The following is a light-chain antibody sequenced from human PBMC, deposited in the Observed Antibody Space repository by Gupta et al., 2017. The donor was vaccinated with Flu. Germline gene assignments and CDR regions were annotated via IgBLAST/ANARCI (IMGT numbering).Light chain of an antibody. J-gene: IGKJ4*01. V-gene: IGKV3-15*01. CDR1: QSFTGN. CDR2: GVS. Sequence: EIVMTQSPATLSVSPGERVTLFCRASQSFTGNLAWYQQKRGQAPRLLISGVSTRATGVPARFSGSGSGTEFTRTISSLQSEDCAVYYCQQYRDWPLTFGGGTRVEIK. CDR3: QQYRDWPLT.